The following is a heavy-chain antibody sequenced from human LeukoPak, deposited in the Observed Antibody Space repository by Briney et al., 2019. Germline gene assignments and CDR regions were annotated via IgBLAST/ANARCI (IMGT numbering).Heavy chain of an antibody. V-gene: IGHV4-59*01. CDR3: ARVGQQLASNFDY. J-gene: IGHJ4*02. CDR1: DGSISSYY. Sequence: PSETLSLTCTVSDGSISSYYWSWIRQSPGKGLEWIGYIYYSGSTNYNPSLKSRVTISLDTSKNQFSLKLSSVTAADTAIYYCARVGQQLASNFDYWGQGTLVTVSS. D-gene: IGHD6-13*01. CDR2: IYYSGST.